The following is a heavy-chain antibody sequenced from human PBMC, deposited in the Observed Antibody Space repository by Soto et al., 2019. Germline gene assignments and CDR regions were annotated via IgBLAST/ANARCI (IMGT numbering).Heavy chain of an antibody. CDR3: ARLNGYCISTNCHGYYGMDV. V-gene: IGHV4-39*01. D-gene: IGHD2-2*01. CDR1: GGSVSSSSYS. CDR2: IYSSENT. J-gene: IGHJ6*02. Sequence: SETLSLTCTVSGGSVSSSSYSWGWIRQPPGKGLEWIGTIYSSENTYYNPSLMSRVTISVDTSKNQFSLKLSSVTAADTAVYFCARLNGYCISTNCHGYYGMDVWGQGTTVTVSS.